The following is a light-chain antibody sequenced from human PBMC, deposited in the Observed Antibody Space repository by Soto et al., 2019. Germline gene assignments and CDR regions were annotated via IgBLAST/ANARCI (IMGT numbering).Light chain of an antibody. V-gene: IGKV1-9*01. Sequence: IQLTQSPSSLSASVGDRVTITCRASQGISSYLAWYQQKPGKAPKLLIYAASTLQSGVPSRISGSGSGTDFTLTISSLQPEDFATYYCQQSHSYPYTFGQGTKVDIK. CDR2: AAS. J-gene: IGKJ2*01. CDR1: QGISSY. CDR3: QQSHSYPYT.